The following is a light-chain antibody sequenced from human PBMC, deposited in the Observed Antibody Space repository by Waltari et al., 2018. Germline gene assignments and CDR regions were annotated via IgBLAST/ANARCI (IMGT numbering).Light chain of an antibody. V-gene: IGLV2-23*01. CDR1: STDLASYNL. CDR3: CSYTGSSTSYG. CDR2: EAT. J-gene: IGLJ1*01. Sequence: QSALSQPASVSGSPGPSLPITCPGASTDLASYNLVAWYQHHPNRAPKLIIYEATKRPSGISHRFSGAKSGATASLRISGLQADDEADYYCCSYTGSSTSYGCGGGTKVTVL.